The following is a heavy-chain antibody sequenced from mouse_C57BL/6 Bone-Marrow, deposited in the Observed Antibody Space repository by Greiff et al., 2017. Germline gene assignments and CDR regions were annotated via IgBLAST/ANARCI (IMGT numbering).Heavy chain of an antibody. Sequence: QVQLQQPGAELVKPGASVKLSCKASGYTFTSYWMHWVKQRPGQGLEWIGMIHPNSGSTNYNEKFKSKATLTVDKSSSTAYMQLSSLTSEDSAVYYCARGGGQRRLPYAMDYWGQGTSVTVSS. J-gene: IGHJ4*01. CDR1: GYTFTSYW. CDR3: ARGGGQRRLPYAMDY. CDR2: IHPNSGST. D-gene: IGHD3-2*02. V-gene: IGHV1-64*01.